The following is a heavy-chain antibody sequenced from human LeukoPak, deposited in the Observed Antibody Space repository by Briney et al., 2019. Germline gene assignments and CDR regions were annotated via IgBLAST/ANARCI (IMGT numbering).Heavy chain of an antibody. CDR3: ARVTGGELPDRDDAFDI. D-gene: IGHD1-26*01. Sequence: ASVKVSCKASGYTFTGYYMHWVRQAPGQGLEWMGRINPNSGGTNYAQKFQGRVTMTRDTSISTAYMELSRLRSDDTAMYYCARVTGGELPDRDDAFDIWGQGTMVTVSS. CDR1: GYTFTGYY. J-gene: IGHJ3*02. V-gene: IGHV1-2*06. CDR2: INPNSGGT.